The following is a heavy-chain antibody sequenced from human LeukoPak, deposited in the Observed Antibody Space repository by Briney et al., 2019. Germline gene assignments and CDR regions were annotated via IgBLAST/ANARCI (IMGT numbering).Heavy chain of an antibody. Sequence: GGSLRLSCAASGFTFSSYAMSWARQAPRKGLEWVSAISGSGGSTYYADSVKGRFTISRDNSKNTLYMQMNSLRAEDTAVYYCAKDTASGSYFDYWGQGTLVTVSS. CDR1: GFTFSSYA. D-gene: IGHD1-26*01. CDR3: AKDTASGSYFDY. V-gene: IGHV3-23*01. J-gene: IGHJ4*02. CDR2: ISGSGGST.